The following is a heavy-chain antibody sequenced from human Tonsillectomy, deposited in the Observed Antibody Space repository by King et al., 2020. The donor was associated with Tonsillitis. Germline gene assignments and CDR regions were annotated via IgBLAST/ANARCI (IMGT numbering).Heavy chain of an antibody. D-gene: IGHD3-9*01. J-gene: IGHJ4*02. CDR3: AKVNYDIVTHFDC. V-gene: IGHV3-23*04. CDR1: AFTFSNYV. CDR2: ISGSGGNT. Sequence: VQLVESGGGLVQPGGSLRLSCAASAFTFSNYVMSWVRQAPGKGLEWVSTISGSGGNTYYADSVKGRFTISRDNSKNTLYLQMNSLRAEDTAVYFCAKVNYDIVTHFDCWGQGTLVTVSS.